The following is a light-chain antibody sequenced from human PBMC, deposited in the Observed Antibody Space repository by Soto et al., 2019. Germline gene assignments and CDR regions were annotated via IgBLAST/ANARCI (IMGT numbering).Light chain of an antibody. V-gene: IGKV1-39*01. CDR1: QSISSY. Sequence: DIQMTQSPSSLSASVGDRVTITCRASQSISSYLNWYQQKSGQAHKLLIYAAASLQSGFPSRFSGSGSGTDFTLTIRSLKPADFASYYSQHRQSTSYTFGQRTPLQIK. CDR2: AAA. CDR3: QHRQSTSYT. J-gene: IGKJ2*01.